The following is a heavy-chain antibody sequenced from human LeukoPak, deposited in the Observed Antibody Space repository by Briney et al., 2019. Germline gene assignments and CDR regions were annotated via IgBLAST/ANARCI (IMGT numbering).Heavy chain of an antibody. D-gene: IGHD3-10*01. CDR1: GGSISSGGYS. J-gene: IGHJ4*02. Sequence: SETLSLTCAVSGGSISSGGYSWSWIRQPPGKGLEWIGYIYHSGSTYYNPSLKSRVTISVDKSKNQFSLKLSSVTAADTAVYYCARGMNYYGSGSYYLDYWGQGTLVTVSS. V-gene: IGHV4-30-2*01. CDR3: ARGMNYYGSGSYYLDY. CDR2: IYHSGST.